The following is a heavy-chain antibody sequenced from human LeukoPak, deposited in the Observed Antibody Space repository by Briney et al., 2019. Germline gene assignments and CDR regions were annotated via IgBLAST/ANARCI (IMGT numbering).Heavy chain of an antibody. J-gene: IGHJ5*02. CDR2: MNPSSGNT. D-gene: IGHD4-23*01. V-gene: IGHV1-8*01. Sequence: ASVKVSCKASGYTFTTYDINWVRQATGQGVEWMGWMNPSSGNTGYAQKFQGRVTMTRNTSISTAYMELSSLRSEDTAVYYCARGPNKSDGGNSGSAWFDPWGQGTLVTVSS. CDR3: ARGPNKSDGGNSGSAWFDP. CDR1: GYTFTTYD.